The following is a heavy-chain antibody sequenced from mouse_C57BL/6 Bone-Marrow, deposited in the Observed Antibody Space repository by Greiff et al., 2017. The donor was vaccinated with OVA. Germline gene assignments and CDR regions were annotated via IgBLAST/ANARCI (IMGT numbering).Heavy chain of an antibody. CDR2: ISSGGDYI. Sequence: EVQVVESGEGLVKPGGSLKLSCAASGFTFSSYAMSWVRQTPEKRLEWVAYISSGGDYIYYADTVKGRFTISRDNARNTLYLQMSSLKSEDTAMDYCTRDPGDYDEAYWGQGTLVTVSA. V-gene: IGHV5-9-1*02. CDR3: TRDPGDYDEAY. D-gene: IGHD2-4*01. CDR1: GFTFSSYA. J-gene: IGHJ3*01.